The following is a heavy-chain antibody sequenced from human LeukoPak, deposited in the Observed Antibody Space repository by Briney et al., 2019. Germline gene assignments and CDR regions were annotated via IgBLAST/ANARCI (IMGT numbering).Heavy chain of an antibody. D-gene: IGHD6-19*01. V-gene: IGHV4-39*01. Sequence: SETLSLTCTVSGGSISSSSYYWGWIRQPPGKGLEWIGSIYYSGSTYYNPSLKSRVTISVDTSKNQFSLKLSSVTAADTAVYYCARNTVAGRVKIILGRKPALFDYWGQGILVTVSS. CDR3: ARNTVAGRVKIILGRKPALFDY. J-gene: IGHJ4*02. CDR1: GGSISSSSYY. CDR2: IYYSGST.